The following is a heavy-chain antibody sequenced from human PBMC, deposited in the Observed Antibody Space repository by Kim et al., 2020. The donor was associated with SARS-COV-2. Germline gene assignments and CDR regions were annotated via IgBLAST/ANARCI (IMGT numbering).Heavy chain of an antibody. Sequence: SETLSLTCAVYGGSFSGYYWSWIRQPPGKGLEWIGEINHSGSTNYNPSLKSRVTISVDTSKNQFSLKLSSVTAADTAVYYCARGGLSGSYSGRWFDPWGQGTLVTVSS. J-gene: IGHJ5*02. CDR2: INHSGST. CDR1: GGSFSGYY. CDR3: ARGGLSGSYSGRWFDP. V-gene: IGHV4-34*01. D-gene: IGHD1-26*01.